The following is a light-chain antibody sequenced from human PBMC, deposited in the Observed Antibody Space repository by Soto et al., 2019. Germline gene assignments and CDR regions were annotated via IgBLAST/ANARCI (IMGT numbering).Light chain of an antibody. V-gene: IGKV1-5*03. CDR2: KAY. J-gene: IGKJ3*01. CDR1: QSIDMW. Sequence: DIQMTHSPSTLSASVGDRVTITCRTSQSIDMWLAWYQEKPGKAPKLLIDKAYSLESGITSRFSGRGCGTEFTRTTSRLQHDDYAYYYCQQYKSYPFTFGSGNKVDIK. CDR3: QQYKSYPFT.